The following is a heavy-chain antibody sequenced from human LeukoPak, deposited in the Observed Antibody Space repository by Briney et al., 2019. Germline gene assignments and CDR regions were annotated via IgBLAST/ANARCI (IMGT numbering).Heavy chain of an antibody. V-gene: IGHV4-4*07. CDR2: IYTSGST. CDR3: ARAPDEYDSSGLDY. D-gene: IGHD3-22*01. CDR1: GGSINSYY. Sequence: SETLSLTCTVSGGSINSYYWSWIRQPAGKGLEWIGRIYTSGSTNYNPSLKSRVTMSVDTSKNQFSLKLSSVTAADTAVYYCARAPDEYDSSGLDYWGQGTLVTVSS. J-gene: IGHJ4*02.